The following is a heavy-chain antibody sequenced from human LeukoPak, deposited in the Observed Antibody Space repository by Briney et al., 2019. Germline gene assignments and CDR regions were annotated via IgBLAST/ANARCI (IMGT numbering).Heavy chain of an antibody. CDR2: IKKDGSER. CDR3: ARDLAGPPQEAFDI. J-gene: IGHJ3*02. Sequence: GGSLRLSCVASGFTFSSYWMNWVRQAPGKGLEWVANIKKDGSERYYMDSVKGRFTISRDNTKKSLYLQMNTLRAEDTAVYYCARDLAGPPQEAFDIWGQGTMVTVSS. CDR1: GFTFSSYW. V-gene: IGHV3-7*01.